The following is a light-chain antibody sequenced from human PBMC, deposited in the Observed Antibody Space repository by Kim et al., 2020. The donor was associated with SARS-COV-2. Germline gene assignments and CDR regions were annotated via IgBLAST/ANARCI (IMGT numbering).Light chain of an antibody. CDR2: DAS. V-gene: IGKV3-11*01. CDR3: QQRSNWPLT. J-gene: IGKJ4*01. CDR1: QSVSSY. Sequence: PGERGTLSCRASQSVSSYFAWYQQKPGQAPRLLIYDASNRATGIPARFSGGGSGTDFTLTISSLEPEDFAVYYCQQRSNWPLTFGGGTKVDIK.